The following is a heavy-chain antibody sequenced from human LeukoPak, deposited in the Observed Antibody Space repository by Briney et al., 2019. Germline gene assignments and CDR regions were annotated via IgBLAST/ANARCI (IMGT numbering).Heavy chain of an antibody. Sequence: PGRSLRLSCTASGFTFGDYAMSWVRQASGKGLEWVGRIRSTANGYATAYAASVKGRFTISRDDSKNTAYLQMDSLKTEDTAVYYCTGNYYGSGSYADFDYWGQGTLVTVSS. CDR2: IRSTANGYAT. J-gene: IGHJ4*02. D-gene: IGHD3-10*01. CDR1: GFTFGDYA. V-gene: IGHV3-73*01. CDR3: TGNYYGSGSYADFDY.